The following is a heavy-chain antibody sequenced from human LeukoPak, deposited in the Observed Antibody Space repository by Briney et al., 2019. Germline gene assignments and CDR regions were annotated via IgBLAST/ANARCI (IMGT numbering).Heavy chain of an antibody. D-gene: IGHD1-26*01. CDR2: INPNSGGT. CDR1: GYTFTGYY. CDR3: ARYITVGATYQHFDY. V-gene: IGHV1-2*06. Sequence: ASVTVSCKASGYTFTGYYMHWVRQAPGQGLEWMGRINPNSGGTNYAQKFQGRVTMTRDTSISTAYMELSRLRSDDTAVHYCARYITVGATYQHFDYWGQGTLVTVSS. J-gene: IGHJ4*02.